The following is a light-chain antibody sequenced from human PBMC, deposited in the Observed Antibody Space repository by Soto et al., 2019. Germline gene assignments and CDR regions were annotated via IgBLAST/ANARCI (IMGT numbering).Light chain of an antibody. Sequence: DIRMTQSPSTLSGSVGDRVTITCRASQTISSWLAWYQQKPGKAPKLLIYKASTLKSGVPSRFRGSGSGTELTITISSLKNDDFETYYCQHYNSYPEAFGHGTKVDIK. V-gene: IGKV1-5*03. CDR1: QTISSW. CDR2: KAS. J-gene: IGKJ1*01. CDR3: QHYNSYPEA.